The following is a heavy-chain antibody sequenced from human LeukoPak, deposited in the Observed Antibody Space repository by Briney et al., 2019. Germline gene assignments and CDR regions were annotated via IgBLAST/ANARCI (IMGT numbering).Heavy chain of an antibody. CDR3: AREVDSGSYYVY. J-gene: IGHJ4*02. CDR1: GGSFSGYY. CDR2: INHSGST. Sequence: SETLSLTCAVYGGSFSGYYWSWIRQPPGKGLEWIGEINHSGSTNYNPSLKSRVTISVDTSKNQFSLKLSSVTAADTAVYYCAREVDSGSYYVYWGQGTLVTVSS. D-gene: IGHD1-26*01. V-gene: IGHV4-34*01.